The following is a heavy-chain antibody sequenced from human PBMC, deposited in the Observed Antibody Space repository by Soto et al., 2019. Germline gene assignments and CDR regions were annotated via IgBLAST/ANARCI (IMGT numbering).Heavy chain of an antibody. CDR1: GGSFSNYI. CDR3: ARGLFGQQWLVGFDT. D-gene: IGHD6-19*01. V-gene: IGHV1-69*01. Sequence: QVHLVQSGAEVKKPGSSVKVSCKASGGSFSNYIFAWVRQAPGQGLEWMGGTIPMFATAKYAQKLQGRVTITADESTSTVYMDLTSLTSDDTAGYYCARGLFGQQWLVGFDTWGQGPLVTVSS. J-gene: IGHJ4*02. CDR2: TIPMFATA.